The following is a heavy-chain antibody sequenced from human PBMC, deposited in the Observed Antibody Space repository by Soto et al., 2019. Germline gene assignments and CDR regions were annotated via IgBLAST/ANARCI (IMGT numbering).Heavy chain of an antibody. D-gene: IGHD3-10*02. V-gene: IGHV4-30-2*02. CDR3: ARHVPDDINWFDP. CDR2: IYHSGSI. CDR1: GGSISSGGYS. J-gene: IGHJ5*02. Sequence: SETLSLTCTVSGGSISSGGYSWSWIRQPPGKGLEWIGYIYHSGSIYYNPSLKSRVSMSVDTSKNQFSLRLSSVTAADTAVYYCARHVPDDINWFDPWGQGTLVTVSS.